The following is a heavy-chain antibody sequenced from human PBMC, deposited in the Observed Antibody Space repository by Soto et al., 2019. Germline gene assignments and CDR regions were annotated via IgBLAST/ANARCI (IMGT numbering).Heavy chain of an antibody. D-gene: IGHD3-3*01. CDR1: GGSISSYY. CDR2: IYYSGST. Sequence: SETLSLTCTVSGGSISSYYWSWIRQPPGKGLEWIGYIYYSGSTNYNPSLKSRVTISVDTSKNQFSLKLSSVTAADTAVYYCARHLRFLEWFGTWAMDVWGKGTTVTVSS. CDR3: ARHLRFLEWFGTWAMDV. J-gene: IGHJ6*04. V-gene: IGHV4-59*08.